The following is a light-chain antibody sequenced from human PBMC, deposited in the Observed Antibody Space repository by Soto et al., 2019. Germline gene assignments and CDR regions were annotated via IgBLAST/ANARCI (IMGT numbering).Light chain of an antibody. J-gene: IGKJ2*01. Sequence: DIQLTQSPSSLSASVGDRVTITCRASQSIRNFLNWYQHKPGKAPKLLIHAASNLQSGVPSRFSGSGSGTDFTLTISSLQPEDFATYYCQQSFSTLYTFGQGTKLEIK. CDR1: QSIRNF. CDR3: QQSFSTLYT. CDR2: AAS. V-gene: IGKV1-39*01.